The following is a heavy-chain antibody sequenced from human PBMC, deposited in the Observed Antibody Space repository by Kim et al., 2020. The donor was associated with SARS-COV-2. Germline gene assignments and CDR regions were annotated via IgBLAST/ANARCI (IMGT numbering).Heavy chain of an antibody. Sequence: GGSLRLSCAASGFTFSSHAMSWVRQAPGKGLEWVSSISGSGDSTYDADSVKGRFTISRDNSKNTLSLQMNRLRADDTAVFYCVEVGAAGYWGQGTLVTVSS. CDR2: ISGSGDST. CDR3: VEVGAAGY. V-gene: IGHV3-23*01. D-gene: IGHD1-26*01. CDR1: GFTFSSHA. J-gene: IGHJ4*02.